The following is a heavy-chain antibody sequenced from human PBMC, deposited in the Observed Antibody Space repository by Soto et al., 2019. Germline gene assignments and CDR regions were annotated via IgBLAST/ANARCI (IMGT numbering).Heavy chain of an antibody. CDR1: GGSLSGYN. D-gene: IGHD3-3*01. V-gene: IGHV4-34*01. J-gene: IGHJ6*02. CDR2: IIHSGST. CDR3: ARGPKRFLEWLCPGPGSYYYYGMDV. Sequence: SETLSRTSAVYGGSLSGYNCGWNRQTPRKEMQPIRGIIHSGSTNYDPSLKSRVTISVDTSKNQFSLKLSSVTAADTAVYYCARGPKRFLEWLCPGPGSYYYYGMDVWGQGTTVTVSS.